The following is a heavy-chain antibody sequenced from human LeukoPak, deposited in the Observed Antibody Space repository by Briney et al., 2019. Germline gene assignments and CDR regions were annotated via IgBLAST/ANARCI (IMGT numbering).Heavy chain of an antibody. V-gene: IGHV4-38-2*02. D-gene: IGHD2-8*02. CDR3: ARDQHTRGFLMHDAFDI. Sequence: SETLCLTCTVSGYSISSGYYWGWIRQPPGKGLEWIGSIYHSGSTYYNPSLKSRVTISVDTSKNQFSLKLSSVTAADTAVYYCARDQHTRGFLMHDAFDIWGQGTMVTVSS. CDR2: IYHSGST. J-gene: IGHJ3*02. CDR1: GYSISSGYY.